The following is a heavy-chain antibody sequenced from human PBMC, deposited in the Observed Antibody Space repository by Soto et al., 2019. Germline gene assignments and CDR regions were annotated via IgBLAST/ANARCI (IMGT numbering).Heavy chain of an antibody. CDR2: ISGSGGST. Sequence: GGSLRLSCAASGFTFSSFAMSWVRQTQGKGLEWVSAISGSGGSTYYADSVKGRFTISRDNSKNTLYLQMNSLRAEDTAVYYCANDSPLLGPDYYDSSGPFDYWGQGTLVTVSS. CDR3: ANDSPLLGPDYYDSSGPFDY. V-gene: IGHV3-23*01. CDR1: GFTFSSFA. J-gene: IGHJ4*02. D-gene: IGHD3-22*01.